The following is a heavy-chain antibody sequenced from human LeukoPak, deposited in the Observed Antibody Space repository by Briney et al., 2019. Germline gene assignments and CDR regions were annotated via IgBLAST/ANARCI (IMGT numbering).Heavy chain of an antibody. CDR3: ARAPITSPFYFDS. Sequence: PGGSLRLSCTASGFAFDEHGMSWVRQVPGKGLEWVSGINWSGGSTGYADPLSGRFTISRDNAKNSLYLQMDSLRAEDTALYYCARAPITSPFYFDSWGQGTLVTVSS. V-gene: IGHV3-20*04. CDR1: GFAFDEHG. D-gene: IGHD2-2*01. CDR2: INWSGGST. J-gene: IGHJ4*02.